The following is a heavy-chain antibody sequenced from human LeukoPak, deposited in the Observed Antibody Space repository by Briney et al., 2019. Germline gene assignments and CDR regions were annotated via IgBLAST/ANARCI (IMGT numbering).Heavy chain of an antibody. CDR3: AKLLLWFGEYYFDY. Sequence: GGSLRLSCAASGFTFSDSYMSWIRQVPGKGLEWVSAISGSGGSTYYADSVKGRFTISRDNSKNTLYLQMNSLRAEDTAVYYCAKLLLWFGEYYFDYWGQGTLVTVSS. J-gene: IGHJ4*02. CDR2: ISGSGGST. D-gene: IGHD3-10*01. V-gene: IGHV3-23*01. CDR1: GFTFSDSY.